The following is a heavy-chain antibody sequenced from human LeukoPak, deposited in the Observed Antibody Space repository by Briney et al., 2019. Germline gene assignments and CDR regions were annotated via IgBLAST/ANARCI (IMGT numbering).Heavy chain of an antibody. CDR2: INSNSGAR. CDR3: ARGRGGATTGFDH. D-gene: IGHD1-26*01. CDR1: GYTFSGYY. J-gene: IGHJ4*02. V-gene: IGHV1-2*02. Sequence: GASVKVSCKASGYTFSGYYMHLVRQAPGQGLESMGWINSNSGARNYAPKFQGRVTFSRENFISTAYLELSSLRSDDTAIYYCARGRGGATTGFDHWGQGTLVTVSS.